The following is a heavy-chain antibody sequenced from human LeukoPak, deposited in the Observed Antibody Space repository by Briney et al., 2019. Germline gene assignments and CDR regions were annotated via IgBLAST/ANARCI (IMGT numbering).Heavy chain of an antibody. CDR3: AKRRHDYGDYYYMDV. D-gene: IGHD4-17*01. CDR2: ITGTGGNT. J-gene: IGHJ6*03. CDR1: GFTVSSNY. V-gene: IGHV3-23*01. Sequence: GGSLRLSCAASGFTVSSNYMSWVRQAPGKGLEWVSGITGTGGNTYYADSVKGRFTISRVNSKNTLYLQMNSLRADDTAVYYCAKRRHDYGDYYYMDVWGKGTTVTVSS.